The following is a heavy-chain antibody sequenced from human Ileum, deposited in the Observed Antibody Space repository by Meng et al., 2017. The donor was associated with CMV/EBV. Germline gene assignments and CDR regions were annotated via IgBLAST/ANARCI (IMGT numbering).Heavy chain of an antibody. D-gene: IGHD4-11*01. V-gene: IGHV4-34*01. CDR3: ASGKSNLEY. Sequence: VHLQGWAAGLLQPSCTLPLTCAVYGGSFSGYYWSWIRHVPGKGLEWIGEFNHYGSTNYNPSLKSRVTISVDTSKNQFSLNLSSVTAAGTAVYYCASGKSNLEYWGQGTLVTVSS. J-gene: IGHJ4*02. CDR2: FNHYGST. CDR1: GGSFSGYY.